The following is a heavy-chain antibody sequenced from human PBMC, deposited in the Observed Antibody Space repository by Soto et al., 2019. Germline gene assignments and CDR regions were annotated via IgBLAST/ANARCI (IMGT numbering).Heavy chain of an antibody. CDR1: GFTFSNAW. CDR2: IKSKTDGGTT. J-gene: IGHJ4*02. CDR3: TTEQDYGDYIDDY. V-gene: IGHV3-15*01. Sequence: GGSLRLSCAASGFTFSNAWMSWVRQAPGKGLEWVGRIKSKTDGGTTDYAAPVKGRFTISRDDSKNTLYLQMNSLKTEDTAVYYCTTEQDYGDYIDDYWGQGTLVTVSS. D-gene: IGHD4-17*01.